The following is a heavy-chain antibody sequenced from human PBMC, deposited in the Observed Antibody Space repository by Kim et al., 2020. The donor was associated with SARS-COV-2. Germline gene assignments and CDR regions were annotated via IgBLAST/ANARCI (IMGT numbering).Heavy chain of an antibody. CDR3: ARDPGAAAAGYWYFDL. CDR1: GGTFSSYA. D-gene: IGHD6-13*01. Sequence: SVKVSCKASGGTFSSYAISWVRQAPGQGLEWMGGIIPIFGTANYAQKFQGRVTITADESTSTAYMELSSLRSEDTAVYYCARDPGAAAAGYWYFDLWGRGTLVTVSS. V-gene: IGHV1-69*13. J-gene: IGHJ2*01. CDR2: IIPIFGTA.